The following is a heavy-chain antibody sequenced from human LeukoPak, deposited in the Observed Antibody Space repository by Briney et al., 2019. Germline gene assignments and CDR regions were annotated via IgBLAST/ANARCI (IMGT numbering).Heavy chain of an antibody. CDR3: AREHTVTTSDY. V-gene: IGHV1-18*01. CDR2: ISAYNGNT. D-gene: IGHD4-17*01. Sequence: ASVKVSCKASGYTFTNHGIGWVRQAPGQGLEWMGWISAYNGNTNYAQKLQGRVTMTTDTSTSTAYMELRSLRSDDTAVYYCAREHTVTTSDYWGQGTLVTVSS. J-gene: IGHJ4*02. CDR1: GYTFTNHG.